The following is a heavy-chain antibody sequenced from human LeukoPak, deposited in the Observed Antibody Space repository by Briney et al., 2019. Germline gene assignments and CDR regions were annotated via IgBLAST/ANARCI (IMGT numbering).Heavy chain of an antibody. CDR3: ARHHPPYYYDSSGYQPSFDY. J-gene: IGHJ4*02. D-gene: IGHD3-22*01. V-gene: IGHV4-34*01. CDR1: GGSFSGYY. CDR2: INHSGST. Sequence: MPSETLSLTCAVYGGSFSGYYWSWIRQPPGKGLEWIGEINHSGSTNYNPSLKSRVTISVDTSKNQFSLKLSSVTAADTAVYYCARHHPPYYYDSSGYQPSFDYWGQGILVTVSS.